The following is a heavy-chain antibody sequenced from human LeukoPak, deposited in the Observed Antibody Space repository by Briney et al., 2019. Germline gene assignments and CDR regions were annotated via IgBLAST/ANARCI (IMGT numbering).Heavy chain of an antibody. Sequence: PGGSLRLSCAASGFTFSSYSMNWVRQAPGKGLEWVSSISSSSSYIYYADSVKGRFTISRDNAKNSLYLQMSSLRAEDTAVYYCARDGIWTSTYYYGFAGMDVLGQGTTVTVSS. CDR1: GFTFSSYS. D-gene: IGHD3-10*01. V-gene: IGHV3-21*01. J-gene: IGHJ6*02. CDR2: ISSSSSYI. CDR3: ARDGIWTSTYYYGFAGMDV.